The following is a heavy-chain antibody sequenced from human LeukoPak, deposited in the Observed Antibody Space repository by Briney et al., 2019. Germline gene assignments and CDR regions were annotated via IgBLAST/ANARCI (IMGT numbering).Heavy chain of an antibody. V-gene: IGHV3-33*01. CDR1: GFTFSIYG. Sequence: GGSLRLSCAASGFTFSIYGMHWVRQAPGKGLEWVALIWFDGSNKYYADSVKGRFTISRDNSKNTLHLQMNSLRAEDTAVYYCAREGYYYNSSATRSYYFDYWGQGTLVTVSS. D-gene: IGHD3-22*01. J-gene: IGHJ4*02. CDR3: AREGYYYNSSATRSYYFDY. CDR2: IWFDGSNK.